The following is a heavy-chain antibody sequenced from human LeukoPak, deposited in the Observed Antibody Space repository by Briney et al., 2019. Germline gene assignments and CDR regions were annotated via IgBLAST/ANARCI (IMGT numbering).Heavy chain of an antibody. CDR2: IFSGGNT. CDR3: ARNLNV. CDR1: GFTVSTSY. Sequence: GGSLRLSCAASGFTVSTSYMTWVRQTPGKGLEWVSLIFSGGNTYYADSVRGRFTISRDTSNNTLYLQMNSLRAEDTAVYYCARNLNVWGQGTTVTVSS. V-gene: IGHV3-53*01. J-gene: IGHJ6*02.